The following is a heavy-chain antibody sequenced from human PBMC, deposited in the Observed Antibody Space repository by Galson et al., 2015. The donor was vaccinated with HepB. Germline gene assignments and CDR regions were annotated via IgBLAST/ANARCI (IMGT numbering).Heavy chain of an antibody. CDR1: GFTFSSYG. D-gene: IGHD1-26*01. J-gene: IGHJ4*02. Sequence: SLRLSCAASGFTFSSYGMHWVRQAPGKGLEWVAVISYDGSNKYYADSVKGRFTISRDNSKNTLYLQMNSLRAEDTAVYYCAKRTIVGVAYFDYWGQGTLVTVSS. CDR2: ISYDGSNK. CDR3: AKRTIVGVAYFDY. V-gene: IGHV3-30*18.